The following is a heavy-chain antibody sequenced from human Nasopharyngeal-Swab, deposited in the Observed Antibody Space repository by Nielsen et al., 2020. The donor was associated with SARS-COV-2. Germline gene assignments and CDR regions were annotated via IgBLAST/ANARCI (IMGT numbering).Heavy chain of an antibody. Sequence: GESLKISCAASGFTFSSYDMHWVRQAPGKGLEWVAVISYDGSNKYYADSVKGRFTISRDNSKNTLYLQMNSLRAEDTAVYYCAKDLKGDGYNYQPPDYWGQGTLVTVSS. D-gene: IGHD5-24*01. CDR1: GFTFSSYD. V-gene: IGHV3-30*18. J-gene: IGHJ4*02. CDR2: ISYDGSNK. CDR3: AKDLKGDGYNYQPPDY.